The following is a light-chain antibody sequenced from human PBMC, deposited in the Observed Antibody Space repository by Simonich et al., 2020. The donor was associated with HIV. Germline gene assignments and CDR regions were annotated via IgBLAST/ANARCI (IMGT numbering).Light chain of an antibody. Sequence: EIEMTQSPAPLSVSPGERATLSRRASQSVSNNLTWYQQKPGQAPRLIMQGASTRASGIPARFSGSGSGTEFTLTISSLQSEDFAVYHCQQYTNWPLTFGGGTKVEIK. CDR3: QQYTNWPLT. V-gene: IGKV3-15*01. CDR2: GAS. J-gene: IGKJ4*01. CDR1: QSVSNN.